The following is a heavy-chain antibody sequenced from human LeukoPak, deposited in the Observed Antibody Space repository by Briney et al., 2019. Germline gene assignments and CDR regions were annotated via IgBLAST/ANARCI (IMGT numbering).Heavy chain of an antibody. D-gene: IGHD3-10*01. CDR3: ARDSPEYGSNYYYYYGMDV. Sequence: AGGSLRLSCAASGFTVSSSYMHWVRQAPGKGLEWVAVIWYDGSNKYYADSVKGRFTISRDNSKNTLYLQMNSLRAEDTAVYYCARDSPEYGSNYYYYYGMDVWGQGTTVTVSS. J-gene: IGHJ6*02. V-gene: IGHV3-33*08. CDR2: IWYDGSNK. CDR1: GFTVSSSY.